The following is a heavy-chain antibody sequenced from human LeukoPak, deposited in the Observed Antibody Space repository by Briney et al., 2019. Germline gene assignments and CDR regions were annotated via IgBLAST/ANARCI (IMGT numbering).Heavy chain of an antibody. V-gene: IGHV4-39*02. Sequence: MPSETLSLTCTVSGASISGSGYYWGWIRQPPGKGLEWIGSIYSSGSTYYNASLQSRVTISIETSKNQISLRLNSVTAADTAVYYCARAPIQLWSYYFDYWGQGTLVTVSS. CDR3: ARAPIQLWSYYFDY. D-gene: IGHD5-18*01. J-gene: IGHJ4*02. CDR2: IYSSGST. CDR1: GASISGSGYY.